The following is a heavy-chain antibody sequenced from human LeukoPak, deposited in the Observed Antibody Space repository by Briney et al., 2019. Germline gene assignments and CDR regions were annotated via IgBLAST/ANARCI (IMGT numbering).Heavy chain of an antibody. D-gene: IGHD2-15*01. V-gene: IGHV3-66*01. CDR1: GFSVSNNY. CDR2: IYSGGST. J-gene: IGHJ1*01. CDR3: ASDSYSPEYFQH. Sequence: GGSLRLSCAASGFSVSNNYMSWVRQAPGKGLEWVSVIYSGGSTFYADSVKGRFTISRDNSKNTLYLQMSNLRAEDTAVYYCASDSYSPEYFQHWGQGTLVTVSS.